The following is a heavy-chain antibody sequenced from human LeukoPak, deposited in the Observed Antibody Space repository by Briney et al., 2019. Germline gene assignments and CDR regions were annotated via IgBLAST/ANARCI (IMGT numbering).Heavy chain of an antibody. CDR1: GFKFSSIW. Sequence: PGGSLRLSCAASGFKFSSIWMSWVRQAPGKGLEWVANIKQDGSEKYYVDSVKGRFTISRDNAKNSLYLQMNSLRAEDTAVYYCAREGPSVTPYYWGQGTLVTVSS. V-gene: IGHV3-7*01. J-gene: IGHJ4*02. CDR3: AREGPSVTPYY. D-gene: IGHD4-17*01. CDR2: IKQDGSEK.